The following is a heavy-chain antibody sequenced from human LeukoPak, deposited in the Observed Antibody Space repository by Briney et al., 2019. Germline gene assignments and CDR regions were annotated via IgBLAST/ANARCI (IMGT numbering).Heavy chain of an antibody. CDR3: ARGRSYDFWSGYYIGQLAYFDY. CDR2: INHSGST. Sequence: PSETLSLTCAVYGGSFSGYYWSWIRQPPGKGLEWIGEINHSGSTNYNPSLKSRVTISVDTSKNQFSLKLSPVTAADTAVYYCARGRSYDFWSGYYIGQLAYFDYWGQGTLVTVSS. CDR1: GGSFSGYY. J-gene: IGHJ4*02. V-gene: IGHV4-34*01. D-gene: IGHD3-3*01.